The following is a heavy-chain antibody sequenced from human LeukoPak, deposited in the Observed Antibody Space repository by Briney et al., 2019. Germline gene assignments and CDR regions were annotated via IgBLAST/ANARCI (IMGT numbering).Heavy chain of an antibody. D-gene: IGHD3-10*01. V-gene: IGHV1-69*01. Sequence: GASVKVSCKASGGTFSSYAISWVRQAPGQGLEWMGGIIPIFGTANYAQKFQGRVTITADESTSTAYMELSSLRSEDTAVYYCARDLEGSGSYYNRGLLDYWGQGTLVTVSS. CDR3: ARDLEGSGSYYNRGLLDY. CDR1: GGTFSSYA. CDR2: IIPIFGTA. J-gene: IGHJ4*02.